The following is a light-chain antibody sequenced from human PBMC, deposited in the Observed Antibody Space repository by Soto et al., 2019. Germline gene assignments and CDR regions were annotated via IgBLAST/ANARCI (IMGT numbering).Light chain of an antibody. V-gene: IGLV1-40*01. CDR3: QSYDNSLSAL. CDR1: SSNIGSNA. Sequence: QSVLTQPPSASGTPGQRVSISCSGSSSNIGSNAVHWYQQFPGTAPRLLIYGNSNRPSGVPDRFSGSKSGTSASLAITGLQAEDEADYYCQSYDNSLSALFGTGTKLTVL. CDR2: GNS. J-gene: IGLJ1*01.